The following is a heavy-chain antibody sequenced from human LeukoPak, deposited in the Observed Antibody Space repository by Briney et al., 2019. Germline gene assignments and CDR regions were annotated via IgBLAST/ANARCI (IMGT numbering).Heavy chain of an antibody. CDR1: GGSISSYY. J-gene: IGHJ4*02. D-gene: IGHD5-18*01. CDR3: ARDAGYSYDY. Sequence: SETLSLTCTVSGGSISSYYWSWIRQPPGKGLEWIGYIYYSGSTNYSPSLKSRVTISVDTSKNQFSLKLSSVTAADTAVYYCARDAGYSYDYWGQGTLVTVSS. V-gene: IGHV4-59*01. CDR2: IYYSGST.